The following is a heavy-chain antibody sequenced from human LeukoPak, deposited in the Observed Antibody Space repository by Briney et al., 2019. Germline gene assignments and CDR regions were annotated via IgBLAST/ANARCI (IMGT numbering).Heavy chain of an antibody. CDR2: IIPIFGTA. J-gene: IGHJ1*01. CDR3: ARESDYYDSSGPFQH. D-gene: IGHD3-22*01. Sequence: ASVKVSCKASGGTFSSYAISWVRQAPGQGLEWMGGIIPIFGTASYAQKFQGRVTITADESTSTAYMELSSLRSEDTAVYYCARESDYYDSSGPFQHWGQGTLVTVSS. CDR1: GGTFSSYA. V-gene: IGHV1-69*13.